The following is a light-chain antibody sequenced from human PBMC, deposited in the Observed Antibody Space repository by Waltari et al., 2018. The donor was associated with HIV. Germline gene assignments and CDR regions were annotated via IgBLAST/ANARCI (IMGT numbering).Light chain of an antibody. J-gene: IGKJ1*01. V-gene: IGKV1-39*01. CDR3: QQSYNTPWT. CDR1: QSISNY. CDR2: AAY. Sequence: DIQMTQSPSSLSASVGDRVTITCRASQSISNYLNWYQHKVGKVPKLLISAAYFLQSGVPSRCGGSGAGTDFTLTISSLQPEDFATYSCQQSYNTPWTFGQGTKVEI.